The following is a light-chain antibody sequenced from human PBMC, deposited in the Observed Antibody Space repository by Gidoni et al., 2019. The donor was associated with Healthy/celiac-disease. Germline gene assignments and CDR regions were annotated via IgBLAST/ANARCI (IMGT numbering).Light chain of an antibody. Sequence: DIQMTQFPSSRSASVGDRVTITCRASQSISSYLNWYQQKPGKAPKLLIYAASSLQSGFPSRFSGSGSGTDFTLTISSLQPEDFATYYCQQSYSTPWTFGQGTRVEIK. CDR1: QSISSY. CDR2: AAS. CDR3: QQSYSTPWT. V-gene: IGKV1-39*01. J-gene: IGKJ1*01.